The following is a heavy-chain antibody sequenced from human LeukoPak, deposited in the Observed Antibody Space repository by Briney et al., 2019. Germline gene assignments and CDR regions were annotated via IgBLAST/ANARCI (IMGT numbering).Heavy chain of an antibody. V-gene: IGHV4-59*01. Sequence: PSETLSLTCTVSGGSISSYYWSWIRQPPGKGLEWIGSIYYSGSTNYNPSLKSRVTISVDTSKNQCSLKLSSVTAADTAVYYCAREGRDGSDYWGQGTLVTVSS. D-gene: IGHD5-24*01. J-gene: IGHJ4*02. CDR2: IYYSGST. CDR1: GGSISSYY. CDR3: AREGRDGSDY.